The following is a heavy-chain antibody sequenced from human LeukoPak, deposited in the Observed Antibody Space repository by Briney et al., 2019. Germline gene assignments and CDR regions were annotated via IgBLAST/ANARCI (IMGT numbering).Heavy chain of an antibody. J-gene: IGHJ4*02. V-gene: IGHV3-7*01. CDR1: GFTFSLYW. CDR3: AILNWNYADY. CDR2: IKEDGSEK. D-gene: IGHD2/OR15-2a*01. Sequence: PGGSLRLSCIASGFTFSLYWMTWVRQVPEKGLEWVANIKEDGSEKDYVDSVKGRFTISRDNGKNSLYLQMNSLRGEDTAVYYCAILNWNYADYWGQGTLVTVSS.